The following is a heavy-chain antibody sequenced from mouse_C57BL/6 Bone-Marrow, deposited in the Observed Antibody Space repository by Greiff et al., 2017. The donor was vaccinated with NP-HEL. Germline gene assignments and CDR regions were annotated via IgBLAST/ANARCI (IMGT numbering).Heavy chain of an antibody. CDR2: IYPSDSET. CDR3: ARASNYYGKAWFAY. D-gene: IGHD1-1*01. J-gene: IGHJ3*01. Sequence: QVQLQQPGAELVRPGSSVKLSCKASGYTFTSYWMDWVKQRPGQGLEWIGNIYPSDSETHYNQKFKDKATLTVDKSSSTAYMQLSSLTSEDSAVYCCARASNYYGKAWFAYWGKGTLVTVSA. CDR1: GYTFTSYW. V-gene: IGHV1-61*01.